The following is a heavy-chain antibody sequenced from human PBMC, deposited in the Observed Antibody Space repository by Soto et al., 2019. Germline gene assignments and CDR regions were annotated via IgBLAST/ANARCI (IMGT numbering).Heavy chain of an antibody. J-gene: IGHJ5*02. Sequence: QVQLQQWGAGLLKPSETLSLTCAVYGGSFRGYYWSWIRRPPGKGLEWIGEINHSGSTNYNPSLKSRVTISVDTSKNQFALKLSSVTAADTAVYYCARHKGPLRSLNWFDPWGQGTLVAVSS. CDR3: ARHKGPLRSLNWFDP. V-gene: IGHV4-34*01. CDR1: GGSFRGYY. CDR2: INHSGST.